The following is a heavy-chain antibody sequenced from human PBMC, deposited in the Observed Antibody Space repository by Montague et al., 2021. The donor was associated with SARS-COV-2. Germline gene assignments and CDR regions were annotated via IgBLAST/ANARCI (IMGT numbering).Heavy chain of an antibody. CDR1: GASISTGPFY. Sequence: TLSLTCTVSGASISTGPFYWSWIRQYPGKGLEWIGYIYYSGSTYYTLSLKSRITMSVDPYKSQLSLTLSSVTAADTAIYYCVTRPPDGTGPFDYWGQGTLVTVSS. J-gene: IGHJ4*02. CDR2: IYYSGST. V-gene: IGHV4-31*03. D-gene: IGHD3-10*01. CDR3: VTRPPDGTGPFDY.